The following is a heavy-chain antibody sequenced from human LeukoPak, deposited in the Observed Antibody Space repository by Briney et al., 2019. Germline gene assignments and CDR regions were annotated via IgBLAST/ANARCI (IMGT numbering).Heavy chain of an antibody. J-gene: IGHJ6*02. V-gene: IGHV3-21*01. CDR1: GFTFSSYS. CDR3: ARESAGGYGDYDSPGHYYYDGMDV. D-gene: IGHD4-17*01. CDR2: ISSSSSYI. Sequence: GGSLRLSCAASGFTFSSYSMNWVRQAPGKGLEWVSSISSSSSYIYYADSVKGRFTISRDNAKNSMYLQMNSLRAEDTAVYYCARESAGGYGDYDSPGHYYYDGMDVWGRGTTVTVSS.